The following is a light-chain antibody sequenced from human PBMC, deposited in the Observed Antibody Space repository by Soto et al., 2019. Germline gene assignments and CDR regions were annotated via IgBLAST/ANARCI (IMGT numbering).Light chain of an antibody. Sequence: IVLTQSPGTLSMSPGERTTLSCRASQSISRYLACYQQKPGQGPRLLIYGASSRATGTPDRFSGSGSGTDFTLTINRLEPEDFALYYCQQYGSSPPTFGQGTKVDIK. CDR3: QQYGSSPPT. CDR2: GAS. J-gene: IGKJ1*01. V-gene: IGKV3-20*01. CDR1: QSISRY.